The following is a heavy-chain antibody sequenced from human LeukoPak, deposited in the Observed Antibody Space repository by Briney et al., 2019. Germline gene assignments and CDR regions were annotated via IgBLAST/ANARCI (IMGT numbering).Heavy chain of an antibody. D-gene: IGHD2-15*01. Sequence: SETLSLTCTVSGVTISSSNYYWGWLRQPPGKGLEWIGSIYYSGSTYYNPSLKSRVTTSVDTCNNQFSLKLSSVTAADTAVYYCARHPQYCSGGTCYSFYWFDPWGQGTLVTVSS. CDR3: ARHPQYCSGGTCYSFYWFDP. V-gene: IGHV4-39*01. J-gene: IGHJ5*02. CDR1: GVTISSSNYY. CDR2: IYYSGST.